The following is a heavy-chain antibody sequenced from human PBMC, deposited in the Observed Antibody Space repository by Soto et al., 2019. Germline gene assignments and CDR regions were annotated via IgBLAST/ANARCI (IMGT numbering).Heavy chain of an antibody. D-gene: IGHD3-9*01. CDR3: ARRSDILTGYEY. V-gene: IGHV1-69*05. CDR2: IIPIFGTA. Sequence: SVKVSCKASGYTFTSYYMHWVRQAPGQGLEWMGGIIPIFGTANYAQKFQGRVTITTDKSTSTAYMELSSLRSEDTAVYYCARRSDILTGYEYLGQGNLVTVSS. CDR1: GYTFTSYY. J-gene: IGHJ4*02.